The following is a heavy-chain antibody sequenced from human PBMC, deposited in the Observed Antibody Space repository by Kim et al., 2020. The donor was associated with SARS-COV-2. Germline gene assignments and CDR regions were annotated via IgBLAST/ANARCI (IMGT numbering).Heavy chain of an antibody. D-gene: IGHD2-2*01. J-gene: IGHJ4*02. CDR1: GFTFSDYY. CDR3: ARVRRSSTSRSIDY. Sequence: GGSLRLSCAASGFTFSDYYMSWIRQAPGKGLEWVSYISSSSSYTNYADSVKGRFTISRDNAKNSLYLQMNSLRAEDTAVYYCARVRRSSTSRSIDYWGQGTLVTVSS. CDR2: ISSSSSYT. V-gene: IGHV3-11*06.